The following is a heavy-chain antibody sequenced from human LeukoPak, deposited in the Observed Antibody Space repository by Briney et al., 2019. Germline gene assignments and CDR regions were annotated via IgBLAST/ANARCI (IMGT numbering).Heavy chain of an antibody. J-gene: IGHJ5*02. CDR3: ARGTIAAAGPLVHWFDP. V-gene: IGHV1-69*13. CDR1: GYTFSDYF. CDR2: IIPIFGTA. Sequence: SVKVSCKASGYTFSDYFMHWVQQAPGQGLEWMGGIIPIFGTANYAQKFQGRVTITADESTSTAYMELSSLRSEDTAVYYCARGTIAAAGPLVHWFDPWGQGTLVTVSS. D-gene: IGHD6-13*01.